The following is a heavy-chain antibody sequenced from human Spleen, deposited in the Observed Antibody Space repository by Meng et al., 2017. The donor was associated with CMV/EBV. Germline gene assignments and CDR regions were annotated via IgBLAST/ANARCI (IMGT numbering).Heavy chain of an antibody. Sequence: GESLKISCAASGYTFSAHSMHWVRQAPGEGLEWVAFIRYDGSNKYYADSVKGRFTISRDNSKNTLYLQMNSLRAEDTAVYYCAKDKANYYYYYGMDVWGQGTTVTVSS. CDR1: GYTFSAHS. CDR3: AKDKANYYYYYGMDV. CDR2: IRYDGSNK. J-gene: IGHJ6*02. V-gene: IGHV3-30*02.